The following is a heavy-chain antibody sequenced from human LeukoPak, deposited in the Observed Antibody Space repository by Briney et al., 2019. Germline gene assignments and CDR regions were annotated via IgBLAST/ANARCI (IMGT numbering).Heavy chain of an antibody. V-gene: IGHV3-7*01. CDR2: IKQDGSEK. CDR1: GFTFSSYW. D-gene: IGHD3-9*01. Sequence: GGSLRLSCAASGFTFSSYWMSWVRQAPGKRLEWVANIKQDGSEKYYVDSVKGRFTISRDNAKNSLYLQMNSLRAEDTAVYYCARSRGPDFDWLLYYYYYGMDVWGQGTTVTVSS. CDR3: ARSRGPDFDWLLYYYYYGMDV. J-gene: IGHJ6*02.